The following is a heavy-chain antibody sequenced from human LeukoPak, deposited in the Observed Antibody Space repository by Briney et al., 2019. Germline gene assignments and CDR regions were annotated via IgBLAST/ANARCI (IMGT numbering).Heavy chain of an antibody. CDR2: IYYSGST. CDR1: GGSISSGDYY. Sequence: SQTLSLTCTVSGGSISSGDYYWSWIRQPPGKGLEWIGYIYYSGSTYYNPSLKSRVTISVDMSKNQSSLKLSSVTAADTAVYYCARVSDGDYPFDYWGQGTLVTVSS. V-gene: IGHV4-30-4*08. J-gene: IGHJ4*02. D-gene: IGHD4-17*01. CDR3: ARVSDGDYPFDY.